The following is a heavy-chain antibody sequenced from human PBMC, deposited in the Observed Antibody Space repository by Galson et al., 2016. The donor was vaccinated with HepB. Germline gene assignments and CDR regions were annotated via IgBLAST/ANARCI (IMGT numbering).Heavy chain of an antibody. CDR1: GFTFSSHG. CDR3: AKDGPTVGLFNY. CDR2: ISYGGSYH. J-gene: IGHJ4*02. Sequence: SLRLSCAASGFTFSSHGMHWVRQAPHKGLEWVAFISYGGSYHYYEDSVKGRFTISRDNSKSTLSLEMNSLRPEDTAVYYCAKDGPTVGLFNYWGQGTLVTVSS. D-gene: IGHD1-26*01. V-gene: IGHV3-30*18.